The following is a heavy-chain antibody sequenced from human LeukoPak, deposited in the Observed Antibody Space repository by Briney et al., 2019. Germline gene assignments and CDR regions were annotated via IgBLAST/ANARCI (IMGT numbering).Heavy chain of an antibody. D-gene: IGHD3-10*01. CDR3: ASSTMVRGVFNFDY. J-gene: IGHJ4*02. Sequence: GGSLRLSCAASGFTFDNYGMSWVRLAPGKGLEWVANIKQDGSEKYYVDSVKGRFTISRDNAKNSLYLQMNSLRAEDTAVYYCASSTMVRGVFNFDYWGQGTLVTVSS. V-gene: IGHV3-7*01. CDR2: IKQDGSEK. CDR1: GFTFDNYG.